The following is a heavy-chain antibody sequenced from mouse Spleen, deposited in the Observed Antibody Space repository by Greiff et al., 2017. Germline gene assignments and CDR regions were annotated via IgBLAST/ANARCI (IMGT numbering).Heavy chain of an antibody. D-gene: IGHD1-1*01. V-gene: IGHV5-9-1*01. Sequence: EVKLVESGGGLVKPGGSLKLSCAASGFTFSSYAMSWVRQTPEKRLEWVATISSGGSYPYYPDSVKGRFTISRDNAKNTLYLQMSSLRSEDTAMYYCARVSSYAMDYWGQGTSVTVSS. CDR1: GFTFSSYA. CDR2: ISSGGSYP. CDR3: ARVSSYAMDY. J-gene: IGHJ4*01.